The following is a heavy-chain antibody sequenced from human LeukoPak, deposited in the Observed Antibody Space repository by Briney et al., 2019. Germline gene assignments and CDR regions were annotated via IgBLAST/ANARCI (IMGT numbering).Heavy chain of an antibody. V-gene: IGHV4-39*07. J-gene: IGHJ4*02. Sequence: SETLSLTCTVSGGSISSSSYYWSWIRQPPGKGLEWIGEINHSGSTNYNPSLKSRVTISVDTSKNQFSLKLSSVTAADTAVYYCARGGSTSYYDSSGYYIDYWGQGTLVTVSS. CDR1: GGSISSSSYY. D-gene: IGHD3-22*01. CDR3: ARGGSTSYYDSSGYYIDY. CDR2: INHSGST.